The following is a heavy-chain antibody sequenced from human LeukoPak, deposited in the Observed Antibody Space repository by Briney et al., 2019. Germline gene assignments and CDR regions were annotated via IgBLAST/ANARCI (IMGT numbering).Heavy chain of an antibody. CDR3: ARDRLNDMVRGVIGHFDY. J-gene: IGHJ4*02. Sequence: SETLSLTCAVYGGSFSGYYWSWIRQPPGKGLEWIGYIYYSGSTYYNPSLKSRVTISVDTSKNQFSLKLSSVTAADTAVYYCARDRLNDMVRGVIGHFDYWGQGTLVTVSS. CDR2: IYYSGST. CDR1: GGSFSGYY. D-gene: IGHD3-10*01. V-gene: IGHV4-30-4*08.